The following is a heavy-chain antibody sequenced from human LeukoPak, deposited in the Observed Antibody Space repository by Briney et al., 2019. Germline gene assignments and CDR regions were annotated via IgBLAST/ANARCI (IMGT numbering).Heavy chain of an antibody. Sequence: SETLSLTCTVSGGSISSSSYYWGWIRQPPGKGLEWIGSIYYSGSTYYNPSLKSRVTISVDTSKNRFSLKLSSVTAADTAVYYCARGSSIAVAIYFDYWGQGTLVTVSS. D-gene: IGHD6-19*01. CDR3: ARGSSIAVAIYFDY. CDR2: IYYSGST. CDR1: GGSISSSSYY. J-gene: IGHJ4*02. V-gene: IGHV4-39*07.